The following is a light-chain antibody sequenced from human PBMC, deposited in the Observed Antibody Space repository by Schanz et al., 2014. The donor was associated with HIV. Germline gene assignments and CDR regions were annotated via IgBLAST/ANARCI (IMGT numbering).Light chain of an antibody. CDR1: QTVSRY. CDR3: QQYNNWPPHT. Sequence: EIVLTQSPDTLSLSPGERVTLSCRASQTVSRYLAWYQQKPGQAPRLLIYGASTRATGIPARFSGSGSGTEFTLTISSLQSEDFAVYYCQQYNNWPPHTFGQGTKLEIK. CDR2: GAS. V-gene: IGKV3-15*01. J-gene: IGKJ2*01.